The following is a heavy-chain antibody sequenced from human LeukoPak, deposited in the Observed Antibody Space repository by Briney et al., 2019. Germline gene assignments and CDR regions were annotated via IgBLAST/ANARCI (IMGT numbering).Heavy chain of an antibody. V-gene: IGHV4-30-4*01. CDR2: IYYSGST. Sequence: SESLSLTCTVSVGSISSGYYYWSWIRQPPGKGLEWIGYIYYSGSTYYNPSLKSRVTISVDTSKNQFSLKLSSVTAADTAVYYCARDSYYGSGSPSNFDYWGQGTLVTVSS. D-gene: IGHD3-10*01. J-gene: IGHJ4*02. CDR1: VGSISSGYYY. CDR3: ARDSYYGSGSPSNFDY.